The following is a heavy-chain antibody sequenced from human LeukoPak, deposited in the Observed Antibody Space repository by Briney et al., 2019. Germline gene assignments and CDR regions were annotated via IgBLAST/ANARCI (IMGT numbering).Heavy chain of an antibody. CDR1: GYTLTELS. Sequence: ASVKVSCKVSGYTLTELSMHWVRQAPGKGLEWMGGFDPEDGETIYAQKFQGRVTMTEDTSTDTAYMELSSLRSEDTAVYYCATLGAPGFLEWLLKTYYYYYMDVWGKGTTVTVSS. V-gene: IGHV1-24*01. CDR2: FDPEDGET. J-gene: IGHJ6*03. D-gene: IGHD3-3*01. CDR3: ATLGAPGFLEWLLKTYYYYYMDV.